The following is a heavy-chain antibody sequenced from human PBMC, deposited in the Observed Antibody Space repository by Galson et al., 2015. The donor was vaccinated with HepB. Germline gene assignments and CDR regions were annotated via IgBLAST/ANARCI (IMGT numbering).Heavy chain of an antibody. V-gene: IGHV4-4*07. CDR2: IYSGGDT. CDR1: GGSITNYY. CDR3: ARDAYYFDTSGYYQTDY. D-gene: IGHD3-22*01. J-gene: IGHJ4*02. Sequence: TLSLTCTVSGGSITNYYWSWIRQPAGKGLEWIGRIYSGGDTYYNPSLESRVTMSVDTSKNQFSLELRSVIAADTAVYYCARDAYYFDTSGYYQTDYWGQGTLVTVSS.